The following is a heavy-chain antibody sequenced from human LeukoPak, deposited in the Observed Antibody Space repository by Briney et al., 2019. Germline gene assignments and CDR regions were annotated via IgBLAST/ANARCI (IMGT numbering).Heavy chain of an antibody. Sequence: GEIIHTGRTNYNPSLTSRVSISVDTSKNQFSLKLSSVTAADTAVYYCARDLGIVGTTIFDSWGQGTLVTVSS. V-gene: IGHV4-34*12. J-gene: IGHJ4*02. D-gene: IGHD1-26*01. CDR2: IIHTGRT. CDR3: ARDLGIVGTTIFDS.